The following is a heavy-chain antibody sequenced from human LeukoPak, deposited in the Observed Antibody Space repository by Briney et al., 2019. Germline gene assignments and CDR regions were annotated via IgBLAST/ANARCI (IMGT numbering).Heavy chain of an antibody. Sequence: SETLSLTCTVSGGSISSYYWSWIRQPPGKGLEWIGYIYYSGSTNYNPSLKSRVTISVDTSKNRFSLKLSSVTAADTAVYYCARHTPSYYYDSSGYPGDDAFDIWGQGTMVTVSS. J-gene: IGHJ3*02. CDR3: ARHTPSYYYDSSGYPGDDAFDI. V-gene: IGHV4-59*08. CDR2: IYYSGST. D-gene: IGHD3-22*01. CDR1: GGSISSYY.